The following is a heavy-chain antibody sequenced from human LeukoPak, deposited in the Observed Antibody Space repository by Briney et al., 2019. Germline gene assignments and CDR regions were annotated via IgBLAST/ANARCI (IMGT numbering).Heavy chain of an antibody. Sequence: PSETLSLTCTVSGGSISSSSYYWGWIRQPPGKGLEWIGSIYYSGSTYYNPSLKSRVTISVDTSKNQFSLKLSSVTAADTAVYYCARAGKSSGYYPFDYWGQGTLVTVSS. CDR1: GGSISSSSYY. CDR2: IYYSGST. CDR3: ARAGKSSGYYPFDY. D-gene: IGHD3-22*01. V-gene: IGHV4-39*01. J-gene: IGHJ4*02.